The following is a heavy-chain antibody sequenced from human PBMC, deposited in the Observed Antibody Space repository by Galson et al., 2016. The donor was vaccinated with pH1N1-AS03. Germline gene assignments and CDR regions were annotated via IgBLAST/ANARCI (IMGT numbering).Heavy chain of an antibody. CDR3: TRPRYYNTNLYYFDY. V-gene: IGHV2-5*02. CDR1: GFSLATSGVG. D-gene: IGHD2/OR15-2a*01. CDR2: IYWDDDK. J-gene: IGHJ4*02. Sequence: PALVKPTQTLTLTCAFSGFSLATSGVGVGWIRQPPGKALEWLALIYWDDDKLYNPSLKRRLTVTKDTSNNLVVLTLTDMDPVDTATYFCTRPRYYNTNLYYFDYWGQGTLVTVSS.